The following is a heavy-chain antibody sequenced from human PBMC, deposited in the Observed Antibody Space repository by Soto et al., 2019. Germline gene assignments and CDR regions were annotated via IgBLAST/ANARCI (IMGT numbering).Heavy chain of an antibody. D-gene: IGHD3-10*01. J-gene: IGHJ6*02. Sequence: GASVKVPCKASGYTFTSYYMHWVRQAPGQGLEWMGIINPSGGSTSYAQKFQGRVTMTRDTSTSTVYMELSSLRSEDTAVYYCAREGGSGSYSSYYYYGMDVWGQGTTVTVSS. CDR3: AREGGSGSYSSYYYYGMDV. CDR1: GYTFTSYY. CDR2: INPSGGST. V-gene: IGHV1-46*01.